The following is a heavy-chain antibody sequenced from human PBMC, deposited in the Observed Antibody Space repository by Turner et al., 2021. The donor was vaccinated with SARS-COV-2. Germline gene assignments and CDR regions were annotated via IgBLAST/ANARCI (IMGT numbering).Heavy chain of an antibody. J-gene: IGHJ5*02. Sequence: QLQLQASGPGLVQPSETLSLTCTVSGGSISSRSYYWGWIRQPPGKGLEWIGRIYDSSGTYYNPSLKSGVTISVDTSKNQYSLKLTSVTAADTAVYFCARHWEVAAAAYLARFDPWGQGTLVTVSS. CDR1: GGSISSRSYY. CDR3: ARHWEVAAAAYLARFDP. CDR2: IYDSSGT. V-gene: IGHV4-39*01. D-gene: IGHD6-13*01.